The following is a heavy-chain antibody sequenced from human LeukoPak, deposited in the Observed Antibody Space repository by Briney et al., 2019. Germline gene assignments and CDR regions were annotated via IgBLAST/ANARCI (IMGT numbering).Heavy chain of an antibody. CDR3: ARSPGRGAYFDY. CDR2: VYYTGST. CDR1: GGSISSYY. J-gene: IGHJ4*02. Sequence: SETLSLTCTVSGGSISSYYWTWIRQTPGKGLEWMGYVYYTGSTNYNPSLKSRVTISVDTSKNQFSLKLTSVTAADTAVYYCARSPGRGAYFDYWGQGTLVTVPS. D-gene: IGHD1-26*01. V-gene: IGHV4-59*01.